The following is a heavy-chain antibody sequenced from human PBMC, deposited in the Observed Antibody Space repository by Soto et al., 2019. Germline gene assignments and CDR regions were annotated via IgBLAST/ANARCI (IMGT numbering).Heavy chain of an antibody. CDR2: INHSGST. CDR3: AWYGSGGYEAT. CDR1: GGSFSGYY. Sequence: QVQLQQWGAGLLKPSETLSLTCAVYGGSFSGYYWSWIRQPPGKGLEWIGEINHSGSTNYNPSLKSRVTISVDTSKNQFALKLSSVTAADTAVYYCAWYGSGGYEATWGQGTLVTVSS. J-gene: IGHJ5*02. D-gene: IGHD3-10*01. V-gene: IGHV4-34*01.